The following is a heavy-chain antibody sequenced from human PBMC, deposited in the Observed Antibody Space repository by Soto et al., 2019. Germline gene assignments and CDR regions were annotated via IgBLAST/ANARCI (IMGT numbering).Heavy chain of an antibody. CDR3: ARGSTFYYYYGYVMDV. V-gene: IGHV3-21*01. J-gene: IGHJ6*02. Sequence: EVQLVESGGGLGKPGGSLRLSCAASGFTFSIYSMNWVRQAPGKGLEWVSSISSSSSYIYYLDSVKGRFTISRDNAKNSLDLQMNSLRAEDTAVYYCARGSTFYYYYGYVMDVWGQGTPVTVSS. D-gene: IGHD1-1*01. CDR1: GFTFSIYS. CDR2: ISSSSSYI.